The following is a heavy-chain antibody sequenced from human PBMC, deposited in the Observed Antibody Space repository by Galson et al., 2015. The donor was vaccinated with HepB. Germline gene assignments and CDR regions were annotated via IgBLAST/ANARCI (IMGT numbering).Heavy chain of an antibody. CDR2: ISANSGDT. CDR1: GYTFTING. V-gene: IGHV1-18*04. J-gene: IGHJ4*02. Sequence: SVKVSCKASGYTFTINGISWVRQAPGKGLEWMGWISANSGDTKYAQKLQGRVTMTRDTSTRTAYLELRSLRSDDTAAYYCARDRDYRFDDWGQGTLVTVSS. D-gene: IGHD4/OR15-4a*01. CDR3: ARDRDYRFDD.